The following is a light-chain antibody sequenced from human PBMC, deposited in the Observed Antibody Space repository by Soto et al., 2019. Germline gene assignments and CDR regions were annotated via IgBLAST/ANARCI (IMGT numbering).Light chain of an antibody. V-gene: IGKV1-39*01. CDR1: QTITSD. J-gene: IGKJ5*01. Sequence: DIQMTQSPSSLSASVGARVTITCRASQTITSDLNWYQQRPGKAPKLLIYAASNLQSGVPSRFSGSGSGTDFTLTIDGLQPEDFAVYYCQQSYITPPITFGQGTRLEIK. CDR3: QQSYITPPIT. CDR2: AAS.